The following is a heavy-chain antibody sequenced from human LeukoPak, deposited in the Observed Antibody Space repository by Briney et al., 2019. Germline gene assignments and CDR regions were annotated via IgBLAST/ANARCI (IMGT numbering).Heavy chain of an antibody. D-gene: IGHD5/OR15-5a*01. CDR2: INHSGST. J-gene: IGHJ5*02. CDR1: GGSFSGYY. Sequence: SETLSLTCAVYGGSFSGYYWSWIRQPPGKGLEWIGEINHSGSTNYNPSLKSRVTISVDTSKNQFSLRLSSVTEADTAIYYCARRVTVSATNWFDPWGQGTLVTVSS. CDR3: ARRVTVSATNWFDP. V-gene: IGHV4-34*01.